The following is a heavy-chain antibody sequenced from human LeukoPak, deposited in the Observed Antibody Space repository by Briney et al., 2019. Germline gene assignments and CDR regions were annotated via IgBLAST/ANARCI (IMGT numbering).Heavy chain of an antibody. V-gene: IGHV4-4*07. Sequence: SETLSLTCTVSGGSISNFYWSWIRQPAGKGLEWIGRIYTTGSTNYNPSLRSRVTMSVDTSKNQFPLNLYSVAAADTAVYYCAKYVSGHYFDYWGQGTLVTVSS. J-gene: IGHJ4*02. CDR3: AKYVSGHYFDY. D-gene: IGHD3-10*01. CDR2: IYTTGST. CDR1: GGSISNFY.